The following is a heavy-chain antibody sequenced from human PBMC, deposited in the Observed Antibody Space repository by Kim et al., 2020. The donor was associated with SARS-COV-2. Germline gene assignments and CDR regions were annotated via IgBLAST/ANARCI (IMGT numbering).Heavy chain of an antibody. D-gene: IGHD3-10*01. J-gene: IGHJ4*02. V-gene: IGHV3-23*01. CDR3: AKESSKYYGSGSYYLDY. Sequence: VKGRFTISRDNSKNTLYLQMNSLRAEDTAVYYCAKESSKYYGSGSYYLDYWGQGTLVTVSS.